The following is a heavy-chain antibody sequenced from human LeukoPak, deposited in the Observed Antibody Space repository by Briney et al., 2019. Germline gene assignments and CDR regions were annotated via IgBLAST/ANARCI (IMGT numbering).Heavy chain of an antibody. J-gene: IGHJ6*02. V-gene: IGHV3-33*02. Sequence: GGSLRLSCAASGFTFSSYAMHWVRQAPGKGLEWVAIIRYDGSNKYYTDSAKGRFTISRDNSKNTLFLQMNSLRVEDTAVYYCVRHTGSFPLGGMDVWGQGTTVTVSS. D-gene: IGHD1-26*01. CDR2: IRYDGSNK. CDR3: VRHTGSFPLGGMDV. CDR1: GFTFSSYA.